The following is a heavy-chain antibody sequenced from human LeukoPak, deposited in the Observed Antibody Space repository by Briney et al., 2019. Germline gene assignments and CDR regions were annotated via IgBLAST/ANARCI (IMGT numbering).Heavy chain of an antibody. V-gene: IGHV4-59*08. J-gene: IGHJ5*02. CDR2: IYYSGST. D-gene: IGHD3-10*01. CDR1: GGSISSYY. CDR3: ARLVVRGVIIGGLWFDP. Sequence: SETLSLTCTVSGGSISSYYWSLIRQPPGKGLEWIGYIYYSGSTNYNPSLKSRVTISVDTSKNQFSLKLSSVTAADTAVYYCARLVVRGVIIGGLWFDPWGQGTLVTVSS.